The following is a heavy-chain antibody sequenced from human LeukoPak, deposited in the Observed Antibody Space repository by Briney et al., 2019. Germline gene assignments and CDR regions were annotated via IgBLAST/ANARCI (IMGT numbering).Heavy chain of an antibody. J-gene: IGHJ4*02. CDR2: IVGDGSEQ. Sequence: PGGSLRLSCLTSGFNFSSFWMNWVRQPPGKGLEWVANIVGDGSEQYFVDSVKGRFTISRDNARNLLYLQMNSLRAEDTAVYYCASGSGSPYWGQGTLVTVSS. CDR1: GFNFSSFW. CDR3: ASGSGSPY. V-gene: IGHV3-7*01. D-gene: IGHD3-22*01.